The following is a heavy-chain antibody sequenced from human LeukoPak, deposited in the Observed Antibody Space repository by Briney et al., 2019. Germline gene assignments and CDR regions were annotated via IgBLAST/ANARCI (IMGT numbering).Heavy chain of an antibody. CDR3: AGSDTIGYTPREWDYWYFDL. Sequence: ASVKVSCKASGYTSTSYGISWVRQAPGQGLEWMGWMNPNSGNTGYAQKFQGRVTITRNTSISTAYMELSSLRSEDTAVYYCAGSDTIGYTPREWDYWYFDLWGRGTLVTVSS. CDR2: MNPNSGNT. D-gene: IGHD3-16*02. J-gene: IGHJ2*01. V-gene: IGHV1-8*03. CDR1: GYTSTSYG.